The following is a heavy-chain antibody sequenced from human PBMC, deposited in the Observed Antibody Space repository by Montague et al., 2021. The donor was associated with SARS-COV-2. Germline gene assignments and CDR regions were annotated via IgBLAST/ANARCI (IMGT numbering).Heavy chain of an antibody. V-gene: IGHV4-59*01. CDR2: IYYSGGT. D-gene: IGHD3-16*02. CDR3: ARTSLASASCRFDP. J-gene: IGHJ5*02. Sequence: SETLSLTCTVSGGSINSSYWSWIRQPPGKGLEWIGYIYYSGGTDYNPSLKSRVTISIDTSKNQFSLNLTSVTAADTGVYYCARTSLASASCRFDPWGQGTLVTVSS. CDR1: GGSINSSY.